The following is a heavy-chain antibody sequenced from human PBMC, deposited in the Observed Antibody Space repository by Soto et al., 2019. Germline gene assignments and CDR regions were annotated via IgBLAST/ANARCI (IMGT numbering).Heavy chain of an antibody. CDR3: ARVDFGWLIDY. CDR2: IYYSGST. Sequence: QVQLQESGPGLVKPSQTLSLTCTVSGGSISSGDYYWSWIRQPPGKGLEWIGYIYYSGSTYYNPSLKSXXTXSXXTSKNQFSLKLSSVTAADTAVYYCARVDFGWLIDYWGQGTLVTVSS. CDR1: GGSISSGDYY. V-gene: IGHV4-30-4*01. D-gene: IGHD3-9*01. J-gene: IGHJ4*02.